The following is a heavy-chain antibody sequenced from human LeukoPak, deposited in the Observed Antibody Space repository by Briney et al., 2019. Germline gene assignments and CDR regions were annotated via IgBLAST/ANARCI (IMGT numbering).Heavy chain of an antibody. CDR3: VSLVGDGYPYNWFDP. CDR1: GGTFSSYA. D-gene: IGHD5-24*01. CDR2: IIPIFGTA. J-gene: IGHJ5*02. V-gene: IGHV1-69*05. Sequence: SVKVSCKASGGTFSSYAISWVRQAPGQGLEWMGRIIPIFGTANYAQRFQGRVTITTDESTSTAYMELSSLRSEDTAVYYCVSLVGDGYPYNWFDPWGQGTLVTVSS.